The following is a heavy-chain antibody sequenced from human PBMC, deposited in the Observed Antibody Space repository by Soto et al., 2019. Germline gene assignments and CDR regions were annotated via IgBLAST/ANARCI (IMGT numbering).Heavy chain of an antibody. CDR2: IIPILGIA. CDR1: GGTFSSYT. J-gene: IGHJ6*03. D-gene: IGHD2-15*01. Sequence: ASVKVSCKASGGTFSSYTISWVRQAPGQGLEWMGRIIPILGIANYAQKFQGRVTITADKSTSTAYMELSSLRSEDTAVYYCESYCSGGSCYLDNYYYMDVWGKGTTVTVSS. V-gene: IGHV1-69*02. CDR3: ESYCSGGSCYLDNYYYMDV.